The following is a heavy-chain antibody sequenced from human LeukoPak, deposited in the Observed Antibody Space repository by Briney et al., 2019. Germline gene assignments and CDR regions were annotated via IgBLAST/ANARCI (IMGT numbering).Heavy chain of an antibody. V-gene: IGHV3-30-3*01. CDR2: ISYDGSNK. CDR3: ARGIPLYGSGSSKYYFDY. D-gene: IGHD3-10*01. Sequence: PGGSLRLSCAASGFTFSSYAMHWVRQAPGKGLEWVAVISYDGSNKYYADSVKGRFTISRDNSKNTLYLQMNSLRAEDTAVYYCARGIPLYGSGSSKYYFDYWGQGTLVTVSS. J-gene: IGHJ4*02. CDR1: GFTFSSYA.